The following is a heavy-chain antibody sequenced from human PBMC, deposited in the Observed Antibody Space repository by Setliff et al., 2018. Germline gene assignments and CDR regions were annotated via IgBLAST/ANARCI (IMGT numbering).Heavy chain of an antibody. V-gene: IGHV4-61*09. Sequence: SETLSLTCSVSGGSISSGGFYWSWIRQSAGRGLEWIGHFHTGGATDYNLSRKSRVTISLDSSKNQFSLRLSSVTAADAAVYFCARESATIGEFPLYYFDKWGQGIPVTVS. J-gene: IGHJ4*02. CDR1: GGSISSGGFY. D-gene: IGHD3-10*01. CDR3: ARESATIGEFPLYYFDK. CDR2: FHTGGAT.